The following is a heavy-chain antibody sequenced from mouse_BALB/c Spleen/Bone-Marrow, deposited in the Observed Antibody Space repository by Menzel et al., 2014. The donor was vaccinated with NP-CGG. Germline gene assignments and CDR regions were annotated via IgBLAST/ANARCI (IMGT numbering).Heavy chain of an antibody. CDR2: IWAGGST. J-gene: IGHJ3*01. D-gene: IGHD1-1*01. V-gene: IGHV2-9*02. CDR1: EFSLTSYG. CDR3: ARGGSSRAWFAY. Sequence: VKLVESGPGLVAPSQSLSITCTVSEFSLTSYGVHWVRQPPGKGLEWLGVIWAGGSTNHNSALMSRLSISKDNSKSQVFLKMNSLQTDDTAMYYCARGGSSRAWFAYWGQGTLVTVSA.